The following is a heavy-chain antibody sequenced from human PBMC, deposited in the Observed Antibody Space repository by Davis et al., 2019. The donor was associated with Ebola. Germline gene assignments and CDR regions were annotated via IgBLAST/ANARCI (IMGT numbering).Heavy chain of an antibody. D-gene: IGHD4-17*01. V-gene: IGHV1-2*02. CDR2: INPNSGGT. J-gene: IGHJ3*02. CDR3: ARGVTVTRLDAFDI. CDR1: GYTFTGYY. Sequence: ASVKVSCKASGYTFTGYYMHWVRQAPGQGLEWMGWINPNSGGTNYAQKFQGRVTMTRDTSTSTVYMELSSLRSEDTAVYYCARGVTVTRLDAFDIWGQGTMVTVSS.